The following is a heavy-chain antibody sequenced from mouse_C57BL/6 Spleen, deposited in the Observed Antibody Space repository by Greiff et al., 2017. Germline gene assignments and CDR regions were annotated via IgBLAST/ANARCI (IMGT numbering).Heavy chain of an antibody. Sequence: QVQLQQSGAELMKPGASVKLSCKATGYTFTGYWIEWVKQRPGHGLEWIGEILPGSGSTNYNEKFKGKATFTADTSSNTAYMQLSSLTTEDSAIXCCARSLDYDGSSYEGHAMDYWGQGTSVTVSS. CDR2: ILPGSGST. CDR1: GYTFTGYW. J-gene: IGHJ4*01. D-gene: IGHD1-1*01. CDR3: ARSLDYDGSSYEGHAMDY. V-gene: IGHV1-9*01.